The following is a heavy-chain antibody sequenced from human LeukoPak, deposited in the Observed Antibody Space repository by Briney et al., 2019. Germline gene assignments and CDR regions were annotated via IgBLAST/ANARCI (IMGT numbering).Heavy chain of an antibody. CDR1: GGSISSYY. Sequence: EPSETLSLTCTVSGGSISSYYWSWIRQPPGKGLEWIGYIYYSGSTNYNPSLKSRVTISVDTSKNQFSLKLSSVTAADTAVYHCARRVVVVAATRYWYFDLWGRGTLVTVSS. J-gene: IGHJ2*01. D-gene: IGHD2-15*01. CDR3: ARRVVVVAATRYWYFDL. CDR2: IYYSGST. V-gene: IGHV4-59*08.